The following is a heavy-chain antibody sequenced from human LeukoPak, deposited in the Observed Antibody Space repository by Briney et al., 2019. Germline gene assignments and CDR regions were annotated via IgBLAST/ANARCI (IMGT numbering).Heavy chain of an antibody. CDR3: ARGPYSYDSSGAFDI. V-gene: IGHV1-2*02. CDR2: INPHSGGT. Sequence: ASVTVSCKASGYSFTGKYIHWVRQAPGQGLEWMGWINPHSGGTNYAQSFKGRVTITRDTSTSTAYMELIMLRPDDTAVYFCARGPYSYDSSGAFDIWGQGTMVTVSS. D-gene: IGHD3-22*01. CDR1: GYSFTGKY. J-gene: IGHJ3*02.